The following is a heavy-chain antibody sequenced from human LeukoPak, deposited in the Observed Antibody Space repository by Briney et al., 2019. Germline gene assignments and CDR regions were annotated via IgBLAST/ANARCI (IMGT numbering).Heavy chain of an antibody. D-gene: IGHD2-2*01. CDR1: GGSFSGYY. Sequence: SETLSLTCAVYGGSFSGYYWSWIRQPPGKGLEWIGEINHSGSTSYNPSLKSRVTISVDTSKNQFSLKLSSVTAADTAVYYCARFYHNIYYYYGMDVWGQGTTVTVSS. CDR2: INHSGST. V-gene: IGHV4-34*01. J-gene: IGHJ6*02. CDR3: ARFYHNIYYYYGMDV.